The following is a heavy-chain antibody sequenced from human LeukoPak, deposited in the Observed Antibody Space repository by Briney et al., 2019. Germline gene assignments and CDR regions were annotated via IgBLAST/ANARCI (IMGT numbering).Heavy chain of an antibody. CDR2: ISYDGIKR. D-gene: IGHD7-27*01. CDR1: GFTFSNYA. CDR3: ARSLTGVTSY. Sequence: PGRSLRLSCAASGFTFSNYAMHWVRQAPGKGLEWVAVISYDGIKRYYADSVKGRFTFSRDNSNKKLYLQMNSLRAEDTAVYYCARSLTGVTSYWGQGTLVTVSS. V-gene: IGHV3-30-3*01. J-gene: IGHJ4*02.